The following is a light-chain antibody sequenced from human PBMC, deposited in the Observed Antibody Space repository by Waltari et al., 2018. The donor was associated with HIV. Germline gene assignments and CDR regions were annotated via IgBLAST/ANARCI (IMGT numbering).Light chain of an antibody. CDR1: SSDIGYFDY. V-gene: IGLV2-11*01. CDR2: EVN. J-gene: IGLJ1*01. Sequence: QSALTQPRSVSGSPGQSVTISCTGTSSDIGYFDYVSWYQQFPGKAPRVIIYEVNQRPSGVPGRFTGSKSGITASLTISGLQGEDEADYYCCSYAGAYTYVFGTGTKVTVL. CDR3: CSYAGAYTYV.